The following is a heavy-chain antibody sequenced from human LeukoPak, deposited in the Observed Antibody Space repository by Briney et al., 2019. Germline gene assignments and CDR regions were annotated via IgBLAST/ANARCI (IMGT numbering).Heavy chain of an antibody. CDR2: MNPNCGKT. CDR3: ARGILRQQLVHTY. Sequence: ASVKVSCKSSGYTFTSYDNNWVRLATGQGLELMGWMNPNCGKTANEKTFLDRLIMTRNTSISNAYLVQSSLSTAYTAVYYCARGILRQQLVHTYWGQGTLVTVSS. CDR1: GYTFTSYD. D-gene: IGHD6-13*01. V-gene: IGHV1-8*01. J-gene: IGHJ4*02.